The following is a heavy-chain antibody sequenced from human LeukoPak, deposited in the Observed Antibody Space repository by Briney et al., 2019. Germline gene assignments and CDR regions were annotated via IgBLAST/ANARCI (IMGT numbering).Heavy chain of an antibody. CDR1: GLTFSSYA. Sequence: GGSLRLSCAASGLTFSSYAMSWVRQAPGKGLDWVSSISGSGRSTYYADSVKGRFTISRDNSKNTLYLQMNSLRAEDTAVYYCAKDLTGYYGSGSTPDYWGQGTLVTVSS. CDR3: AKDLTGYYGSGSTPDY. CDR2: ISGSGRST. J-gene: IGHJ4*02. D-gene: IGHD3-10*01. V-gene: IGHV3-23*01.